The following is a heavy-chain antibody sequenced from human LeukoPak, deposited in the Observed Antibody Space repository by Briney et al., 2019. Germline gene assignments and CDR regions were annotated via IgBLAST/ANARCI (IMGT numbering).Heavy chain of an antibody. Sequence: PGRSLRLSCVASGFKFSSSGMHWVRQAPGKGLEWVSVIWFDGNYKYFADSVKGRFTISRDNSKNTVYLQINSLTAEDTAVYYCAKDLGDGDSGTLDYWGQGTLVTVSS. CDR1: GFKFSSSG. CDR3: AKDLGDGDSGTLDY. D-gene: IGHD4-17*01. J-gene: IGHJ4*02. V-gene: IGHV3-33*06. CDR2: IWFDGNYK.